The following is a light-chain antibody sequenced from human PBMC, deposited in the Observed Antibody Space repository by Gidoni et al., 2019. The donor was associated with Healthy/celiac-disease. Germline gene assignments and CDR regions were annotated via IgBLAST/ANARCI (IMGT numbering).Light chain of an antibody. CDR1: QSISSY. CDR3: QQSYSTPFT. CDR2: AAS. Sequence: DIQMTQSPSSLSASVGDRVTITCRASQSISSYLTWYQQKPGKAPKLLISAASTLQSGVPSRFSGSGSGTDFTLTILRLQPEDFATYYRQQSYSTPFTFGPGTKVDIK. V-gene: IGKV1-39*01. J-gene: IGKJ3*01.